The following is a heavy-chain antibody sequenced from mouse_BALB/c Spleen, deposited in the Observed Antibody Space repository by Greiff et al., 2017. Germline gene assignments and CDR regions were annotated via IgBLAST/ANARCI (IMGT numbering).Heavy chain of an antibody. V-gene: IGHV5-12-1*01. D-gene: IGHD2-1*01. CDR2: ISSGGGST. Sequence: EVMLVESGGGLVKPGGSLKLSCAASGFAFSSYDMSWVRQTPEKRLEWVAYISSGGGSTYYPDTVKGRFTISRDNAKNTLYLQMSSLKSEDTAMYYCARQRYGNYGFAYWGQGTLVTVSA. CDR1: GFAFSSYD. CDR3: ARQRYGNYGFAY. J-gene: IGHJ3*01.